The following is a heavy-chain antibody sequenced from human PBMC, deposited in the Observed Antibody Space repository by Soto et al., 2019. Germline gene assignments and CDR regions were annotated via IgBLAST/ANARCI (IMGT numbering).Heavy chain of an antibody. Sequence: PSETLSLTCAVYGGSFSGYDWSWIRQPPGKGLEWIGEINHSGSTNYNPSLKSRVTISVDTSKNQFSLKLSSVTAADTAVYYCARGFLARAYYDFWSGYWVDVWGKGTTVTVSS. CDR2: INHSGST. CDR3: ARGFLARAYYDFWSGYWVDV. CDR1: GGSFSGYD. V-gene: IGHV4-34*01. D-gene: IGHD3-3*01. J-gene: IGHJ6*04.